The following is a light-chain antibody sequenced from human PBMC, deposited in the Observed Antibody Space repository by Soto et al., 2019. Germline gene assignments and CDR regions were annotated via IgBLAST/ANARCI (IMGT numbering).Light chain of an antibody. J-gene: IGKJ5*01. Sequence: ETVLTQSPATLSLSPGERATLSCRASQTVDIYLAWYQQKPGQAPRLLIYDASNRATGVPPRFSGSGSVTDFTLTISSLEPEDFALYYCQQRRNWPPLTFGQGTRLEMK. CDR2: DAS. V-gene: IGKV3-11*01. CDR1: QTVDIY. CDR3: QQRRNWPPLT.